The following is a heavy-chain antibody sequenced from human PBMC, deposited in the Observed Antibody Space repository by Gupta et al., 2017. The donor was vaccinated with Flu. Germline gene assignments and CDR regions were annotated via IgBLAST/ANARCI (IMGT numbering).Heavy chain of an antibody. V-gene: IGHV1-69*01. Sequence: QVQLVQSGAEVKKPGSSVKVSCKASGVTFRSYVINWVRQAPGQGLEWMGGIIPVFGPKNYAQKFQVRVTITADESTSTAYMELSSLSSEDMAVYYCARKGGGHCRGGTCYSFDYWGQGTLVTVSS. D-gene: IGHD2-15*01. J-gene: IGHJ4*02. CDR2: IIPVFGPK. CDR1: GVTFRSYV. CDR3: ARKGGGHCRGGTCYSFDY.